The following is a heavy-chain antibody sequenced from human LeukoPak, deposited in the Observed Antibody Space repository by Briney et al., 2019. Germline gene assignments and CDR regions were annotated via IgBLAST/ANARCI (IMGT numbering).Heavy chain of an antibody. CDR1: GFTFSSYS. CDR2: ISSSSSTI. J-gene: IGHJ3*02. CDR3: ARDYSGGYYYYDAFDI. V-gene: IGHV3-48*01. D-gene: IGHD3-22*01. Sequence: PGGSLRLSCAASGFTFSSYSMNWVRQAPGKGLEWVSYISSSSSTIYYADSVKGRFTISRDNAKNSLYLQMNSLSAEDTAVYYCARDYSGGYYYYDAFDIWGQGTMVTVSS.